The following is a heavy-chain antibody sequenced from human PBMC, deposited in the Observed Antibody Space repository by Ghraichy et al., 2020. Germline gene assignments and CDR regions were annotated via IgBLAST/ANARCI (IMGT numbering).Heavy chain of an antibody. V-gene: IGHV5-51*01. CDR1: GDSFTNYW. CDR2: IYPGDSDT. Sequence: GESLNISCKGSGDSFTNYWVAWVRQMPGKGLEWVGIIYPGDSDTRYSPSFQGQVTISADTSISTAYLQWSSLKASDTAMYYCARFSSSFAFDFWGQGTLVTVSS. J-gene: IGHJ4*02. CDR3: ARFSSSFAFDF. D-gene: IGHD6-6*01.